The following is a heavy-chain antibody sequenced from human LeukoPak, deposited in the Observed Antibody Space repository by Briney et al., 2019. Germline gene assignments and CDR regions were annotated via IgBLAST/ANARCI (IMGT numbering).Heavy chain of an antibody. D-gene: IGHD3-10*01. V-gene: IGHV4-4*07. CDR2: IYTTGST. Sequence: SETLSLTCTVSGGSISSYYWTWIRQPAGKGLEWIGRIYTTGSTNYNPSLKSRVTISVDTSKNQFSLKLSSVTAADTAVYYCARQSSGSGSYLYYYYGMEVWGQGTTVTVSS. J-gene: IGHJ6*02. CDR1: GGSISSYY. CDR3: ARQSSGSGSYLYYYYGMEV.